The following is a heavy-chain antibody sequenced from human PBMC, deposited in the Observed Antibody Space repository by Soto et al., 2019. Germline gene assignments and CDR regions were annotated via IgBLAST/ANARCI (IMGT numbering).Heavy chain of an antibody. J-gene: IGHJ4*02. Sequence: GASVKVSCKASGYSFSSYGINWVRQAPGQGLEWMGWINTYNGNRNYAQKFQGRVTITRDTSASTAYMELSSLRSEDTAVYYCARDLQADYWGQGTLVTVSS. CDR1: GYSFSSYG. CDR3: ARDLQADY. V-gene: IGHV1-18*01. CDR2: INTYNGNR.